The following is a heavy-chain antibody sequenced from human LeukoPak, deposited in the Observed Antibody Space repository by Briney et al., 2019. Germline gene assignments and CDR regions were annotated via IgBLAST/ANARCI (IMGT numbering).Heavy chain of an antibody. Sequence: GGSLRLSGAASGFTFSSYSMNWVRQAPGKGLEWVSSISSSSSYIYYADSVKGRFTISRDNAKNSLYLQMNSLRAEDTAVYYCAREISLWQTYDYYYMDVWGKGTTVTVSS. D-gene: IGHD3-16*01. CDR3: AREISLWQTYDYYYMDV. CDR1: GFTFSSYS. J-gene: IGHJ6*03. V-gene: IGHV3-21*01. CDR2: ISSSSSYI.